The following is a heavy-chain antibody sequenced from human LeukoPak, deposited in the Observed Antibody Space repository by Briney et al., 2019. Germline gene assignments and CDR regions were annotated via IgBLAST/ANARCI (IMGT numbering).Heavy chain of an antibody. V-gene: IGHV1-18*01. J-gene: IGHJ4*02. CDR3: ARGRDDSSDYSIDY. D-gene: IGHD3-22*01. CDR2: ISAYNGNT. CDR1: GHTFTSYG. Sequence: ASVKVSCKASGHTFTSYGISWVRQAPGQGLEWMGWISAYNGNTNYAQKLQGRVTMTTDTSTSTAYMELRSLRSDDTAVYYCARGRDDSSDYSIDYWGQGTLVTVSS.